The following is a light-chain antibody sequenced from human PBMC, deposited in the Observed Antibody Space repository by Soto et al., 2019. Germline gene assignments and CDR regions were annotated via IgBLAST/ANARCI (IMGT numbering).Light chain of an antibody. CDR3: AAWDDSLNGHV. Sequence: QSVLTQPHSASGTPGQRVTISCSGSSSNIGTSSVHWFQQLPGTAPKLLISTTNQRPSGVPERFSGSKSGTSASLAFSGLQSEDEADYYCAAWDDSLNGHVFGTGTKLTVL. CDR1: SSNIGTSS. CDR2: TTN. V-gene: IGLV1-44*01. J-gene: IGLJ1*01.